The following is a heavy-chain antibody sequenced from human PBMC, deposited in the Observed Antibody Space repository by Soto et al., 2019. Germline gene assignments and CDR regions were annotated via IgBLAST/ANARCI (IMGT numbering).Heavy chain of an antibody. CDR3: ARDSYDSSGYGLFDC. CDR1: GGSISSGDYY. Sequence: SETLSLTCAVSGGSISSGDYYWIWIRHPPGKGLEWIGYIYYSGSTYYNPSLKSRVTISVDTSKNQFSLKLSSVTAADTAVYYCARDSYDSSGYGLFDCWGQGTLVTVSS. CDR2: IYYSGST. D-gene: IGHD3-22*01. J-gene: IGHJ4*02. V-gene: IGHV4-30-4*01.